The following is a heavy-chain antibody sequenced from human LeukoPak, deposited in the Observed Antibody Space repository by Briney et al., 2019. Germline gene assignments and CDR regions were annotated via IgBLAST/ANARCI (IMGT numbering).Heavy chain of an antibody. CDR1: GFTFSSYA. J-gene: IGHJ3*02. CDR2: ISGSGGST. D-gene: IGHD3-10*01. V-gene: IGHV3-23*01. Sequence: GGSLRLSCAASGFTFSSYAMSWVRQAPGKGLEWVSAISGSGGSTYYADSVEGRFTISRDNSKNTLYLQMNSLRAEDTAVYYCAKDRYYGSGSYYNGDAFDIWGQGTMVTVSS. CDR3: AKDRYYGSGSYYNGDAFDI.